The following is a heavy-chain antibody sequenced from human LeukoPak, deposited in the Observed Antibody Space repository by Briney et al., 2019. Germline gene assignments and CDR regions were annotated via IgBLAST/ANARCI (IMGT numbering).Heavy chain of an antibody. CDR2: ISGRSDSI. CDR1: GFTLSSYT. CDR3: AKAGDYDSSGYYLFQYYFDY. D-gene: IGHD3-22*01. Sequence: GGSLRLSCAASGFTLSSYTMSWVRQAPGKGLERVSGISGRSDSIYYADSVEGRFTISRDYSKSTVDLQMNSLRAEDTAVYYCAKAGDYDSSGYYLFQYYFDYWGQGTLVTVSS. V-gene: IGHV3-23*01. J-gene: IGHJ4*02.